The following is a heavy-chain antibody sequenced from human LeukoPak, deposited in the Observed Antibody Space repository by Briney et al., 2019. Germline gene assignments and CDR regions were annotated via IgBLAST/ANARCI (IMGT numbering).Heavy chain of an antibody. CDR3: ARWSYSSDWYFGTFDI. Sequence: ASVKVSCKASGYTFNTYGISWVRQAPGQSLEWMGWISTYDGNTNYAQNLQGRVTMTTDTSTRTAYMELRSLRSDDTAVYYCARWSYSSDWYFGTFDIWGQGTTVTISS. CDR2: ISTYDGNT. D-gene: IGHD6-19*01. J-gene: IGHJ3*02. V-gene: IGHV1-18*01. CDR1: GYTFNTYG.